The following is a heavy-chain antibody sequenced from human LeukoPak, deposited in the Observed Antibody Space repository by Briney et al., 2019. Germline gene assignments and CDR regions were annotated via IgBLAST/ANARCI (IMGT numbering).Heavy chain of an antibody. CDR1: GGSINSGGYS. CDR3: ARGVRNSSSWRATFD. V-gene: IGHV4-30-2*06. D-gene: IGHD6-13*01. CDR2: IYHSGST. J-gene: IGHJ4*02. Sequence: SETLSLTCAVSGGSINSGGYSWSWIRQSPGKGLEWIGYIYHSGSTYYNPSLKSRVTMSVDRSKNQFSLKLSSVTAADTAVYYCARGVRNSSSWRATFDWGQGTLVTVSS.